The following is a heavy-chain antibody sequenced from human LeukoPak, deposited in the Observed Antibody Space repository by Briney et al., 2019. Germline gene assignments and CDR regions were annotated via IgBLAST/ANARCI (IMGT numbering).Heavy chain of an antibody. V-gene: IGHV3-23*01. D-gene: IGHD4-17*01. CDR1: GFTVNAYA. CDR3: AKFASMTTVRYFDY. CDR2: ISGSGGST. Sequence: GGSLRLSCAASGFTVNAYAMSWVRQAPGKGLEWVSAISGSGGSTYYADSVKGRFTISRDNSENTLYLQMNSLRAEDTAVYYCAKFASMTTVRYFDYWGQGTLVTVSS. J-gene: IGHJ4*02.